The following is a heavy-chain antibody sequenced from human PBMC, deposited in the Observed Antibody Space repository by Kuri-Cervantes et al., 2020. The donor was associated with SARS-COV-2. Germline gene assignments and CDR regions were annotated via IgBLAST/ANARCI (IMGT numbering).Heavy chain of an antibody. D-gene: IGHD2-2*02. V-gene: IGHV1-2*02. J-gene: IGHJ6*03. CDR1: GYIFTGYY. CDR3: ARKCHYNYMDV. Sequence: ASVKVSCKASGYIFTGYYMHWVRQAPGQGLEWMGWINPNSGDTNYAQKFQGRVTMTRDTSISTAYMELSRLRSEDTAVYYCARKCHYNYMDVWGKGTTVTGSS. CDR2: INPNSGDT.